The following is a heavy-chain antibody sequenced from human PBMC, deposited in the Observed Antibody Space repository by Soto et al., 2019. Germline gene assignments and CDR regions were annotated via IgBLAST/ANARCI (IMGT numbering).Heavy chain of an antibody. CDR3: ARGAPTLTPGWLDN. CDR1: GYSISSGYY. D-gene: IGHD4-17*01. Sequence: SETLSLTCAVSGYSISSGYYWGWIRQPPGKGLEWIASIYHSGTTYHNPSLKSRVTISVDTSKNQFSLKLSSVIAADTAVYYCARGAPTLTPGWLDNWGQGTLVPVSS. CDR2: IYHSGTT. V-gene: IGHV4-38-2*01. J-gene: IGHJ5*02.